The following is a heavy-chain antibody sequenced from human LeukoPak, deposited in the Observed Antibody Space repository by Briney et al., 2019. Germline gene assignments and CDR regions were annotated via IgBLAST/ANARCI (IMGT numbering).Heavy chain of an antibody. CDR2: IYYSGST. CDR3: ARGGRQLWLDYYYGMDV. Sequence: SETLSLTCTVSGGSISSYYWSWIRQPPGKGLEWIGYIYYSGSTNYNPSLKSRVTISVGTSKNQFSLKLSSVTAADTAVYYCARGGRQLWLDYYYGMDVWGQGTTVTVSS. CDR1: GGSISSYY. J-gene: IGHJ6*02. D-gene: IGHD5-18*01. V-gene: IGHV4-59*01.